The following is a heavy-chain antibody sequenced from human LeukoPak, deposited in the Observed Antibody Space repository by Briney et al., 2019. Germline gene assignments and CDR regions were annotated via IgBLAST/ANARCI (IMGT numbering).Heavy chain of an antibody. V-gene: IGHV1-24*01. CDR3: ARDRPGIGYFDL. CDR1: GYTLTELS. Sequence: ASVKVSCKVSGYTLTELSMHWVRQAPGKGLEWMGGFDPEDGETIYAQKFQGRVTMTRDTSTSTVYMELSSLRSEDTAVYYCARDRPGIGYFDLWGRGTLVTVSS. CDR2: FDPEDGET. D-gene: IGHD1-14*01. J-gene: IGHJ2*01.